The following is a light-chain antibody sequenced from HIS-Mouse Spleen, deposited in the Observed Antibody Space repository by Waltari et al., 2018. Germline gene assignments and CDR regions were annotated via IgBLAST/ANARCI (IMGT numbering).Light chain of an antibody. CDR2: DVS. CDR3: SSYTSSSTLV. V-gene: IGLV2-14*03. J-gene: IGLJ1*01. CDR1: SSDVGGYNY. Sequence: QSALTQPASVSGSPGQSIPISCTGTSSDVGGYNYVSWYQQHPGKAPKLMLYDVSNRPSGVSNRFSGSKSGNTASLTISGLQAEDEADYYCSSYTSSSTLVFGTGTKVTVL.